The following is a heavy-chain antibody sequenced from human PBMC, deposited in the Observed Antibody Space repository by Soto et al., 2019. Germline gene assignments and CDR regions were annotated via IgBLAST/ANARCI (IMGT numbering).Heavy chain of an antibody. D-gene: IGHD2-2*01. CDR2: IIPISDTT. V-gene: IGHV1-69*01. Sequence: QVQLVQSVAEVKKPGSSVKVSCKASAGTFSSYAISWVRQAPGQGLEWMGGIIPISDTTNYAQKFQGRVTITADESTSTAYMELSSLRSEDTAVYYCARSQGSSTSLEIYYYYYYGMEVWGQGTTVTVSS. J-gene: IGHJ6*02. CDR3: ARSQGSSTSLEIYYYYYYGMEV. CDR1: AGTFSSYA.